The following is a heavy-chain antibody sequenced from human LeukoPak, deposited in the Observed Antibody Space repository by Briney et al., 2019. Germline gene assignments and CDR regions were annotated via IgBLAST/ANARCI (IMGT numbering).Heavy chain of an antibody. J-gene: IGHJ4*02. D-gene: IGHD6-19*01. CDR3: ARVWWLGPPSLNY. CDR1: GYTFTSYA. V-gene: IGHV1-2*02. CDR2: INPNSGGT. Sequence: ASVKVSCKASGYTFTSYAMNWVRQAPGQGLEWMGWINPNSGGTNYVQKFRGRFTMTRDTSISTAYMELSRLRSDDTAVYYCARVWWLGPPSLNYWGQGTLVTVSS.